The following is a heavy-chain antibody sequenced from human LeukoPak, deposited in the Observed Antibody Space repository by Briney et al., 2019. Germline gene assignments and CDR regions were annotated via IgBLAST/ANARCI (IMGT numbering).Heavy chain of an antibody. D-gene: IGHD1-14*01. Sequence: GASVKVSCKASGGTFSSYTITWARQAPGQGLEWMGRIIPILGKPNYVQKFQGRVTITADKSTSTAYMELSSLRSEDTAVYYCFGNYYGMDVWGQGTTVTVSS. J-gene: IGHJ6*02. V-gene: IGHV1-69*02. CDR1: GGTFSSYT. CDR3: FGNYYGMDV. CDR2: IIPILGKP.